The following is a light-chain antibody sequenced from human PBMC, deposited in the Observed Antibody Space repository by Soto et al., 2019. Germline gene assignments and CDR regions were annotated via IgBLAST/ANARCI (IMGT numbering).Light chain of an antibody. CDR2: EVT. Sequence: QSVLTQPPSASGSPGQSVTISCTGTSRDVGVYNFVSWYQQHPGQAPRLMIYEVTKRPSGVPDRFSGSKSDNTASLTVSGLQAEDEADYYCSSYAGSNSYVFGTGTKVTVL. CDR1: SRDVGVYNF. J-gene: IGLJ1*01. V-gene: IGLV2-8*01. CDR3: SSYAGSNSYV.